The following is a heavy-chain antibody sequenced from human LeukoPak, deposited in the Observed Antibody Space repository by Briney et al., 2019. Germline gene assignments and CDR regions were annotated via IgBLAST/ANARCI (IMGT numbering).Heavy chain of an antibody. Sequence: AGSLVLSNAASDFFFSSYWLHWVRPAPGKRQVWVSSINSSGGTTYEPDSVNSRFTTSRDNAKRTLYLQMNSLRAEDTAVYYCARVSASSNAPFDYWGQGTLVTVSS. CDR3: ARVSASSNAPFDY. CDR1: DFFFSSYW. V-gene: IGHV3-74*01. D-gene: IGHD5/OR15-5a*01. CDR2: INSSGGTT. J-gene: IGHJ4*02.